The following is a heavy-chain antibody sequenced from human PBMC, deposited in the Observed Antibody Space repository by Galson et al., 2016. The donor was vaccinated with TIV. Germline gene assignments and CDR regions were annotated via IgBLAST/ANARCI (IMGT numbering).Heavy chain of an antibody. CDR3: ACGVVDHTYYFYGMDV. D-gene: IGHD2-15*01. CDR1: GFTFSSFG. CDR2: IRYDGSRR. J-gene: IGHJ6*02. V-gene: IGHV3-30*02. Sequence: SLRLSCAAPGFTFSSFGMHWVRQAPGKGLEWVALIRYDGSRRYYADSVKGRFTISRGDSKTTLYLQMNGLRHDDSAVCYCACGVVDHTYYFYGMDVWGQGTTVTVSS.